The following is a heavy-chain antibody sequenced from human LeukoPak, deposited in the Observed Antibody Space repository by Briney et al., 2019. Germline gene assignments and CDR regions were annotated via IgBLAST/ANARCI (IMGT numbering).Heavy chain of an antibody. J-gene: IGHJ3*02. CDR3: VKVWQPGRSYAFDI. CDR1: GFTFDDYV. V-gene: IGHV3-43*02. CDR2: ISGDGGST. D-gene: IGHD1-26*01. Sequence: GGSLRLSCAASGFTFDDYVMHWVRQATGKGLEWVSLISGDGGSTYYADSVKGRFTISRDNSKNSLYLQMNSLGTEGTALYYCVKVWQPGRSYAFDIWGQGTMVTVSS.